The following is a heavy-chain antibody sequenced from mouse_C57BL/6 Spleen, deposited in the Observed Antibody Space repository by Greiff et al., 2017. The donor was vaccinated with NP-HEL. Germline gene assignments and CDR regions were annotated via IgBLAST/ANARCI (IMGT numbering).Heavy chain of an antibody. Sequence: QVQLQQSGPELVKPGASVKISCKASGYAFSSSWMNWVKQRPGKGLEWIGRIYPGDGDTNYNGKFKGKATLTADKSSSTAYMQLSSLTSEDSAVYFCARWGFHGSSSWGQGTTLTVSS. V-gene: IGHV1-82*01. CDR2: IYPGDGDT. D-gene: IGHD1-1*01. CDR1: GYAFSSSW. J-gene: IGHJ2*01. CDR3: ARWGFHGSSS.